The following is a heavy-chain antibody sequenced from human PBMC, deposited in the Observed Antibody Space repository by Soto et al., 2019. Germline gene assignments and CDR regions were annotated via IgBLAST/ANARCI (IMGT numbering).Heavy chain of an antibody. CDR1: GYTFTSYP. CDR3: ARHYGDFESFDF. V-gene: IGHV1-3*01. J-gene: IGHJ4*02. Sequence: GASVKVSCKASGYTFTSYPLHWVRQAPGQSLEWMGWINAGNGNTKYSQKFQGRVTFIRDTSASTAYMELRGLRSEDTAVYYCARHYGDFESFDFWGQGTLVTVSS. D-gene: IGHD4-17*01. CDR2: INAGNGNT.